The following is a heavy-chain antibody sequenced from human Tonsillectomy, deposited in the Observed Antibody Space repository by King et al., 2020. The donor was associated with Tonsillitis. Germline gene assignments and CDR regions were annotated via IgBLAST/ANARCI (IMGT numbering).Heavy chain of an antibody. CDR2: ISPNTGDT. Sequence: QLVQSGAEVKKPGASVKVSCQPSGYTFTDYSISWVRQAPGQGLEWMAWISPNTGDTNYAQKVQGRVTLTTDTSTKTVYMEMRSLRFDDTAVYYCARTLTTRYAVRGPWDFWGQGTLVTVSS. CDR3: ARTLTTRYAVRGPWDF. CDR1: GYTFTDYS. J-gene: IGHJ4*02. D-gene: IGHD4-17*01. V-gene: IGHV1-18*04.